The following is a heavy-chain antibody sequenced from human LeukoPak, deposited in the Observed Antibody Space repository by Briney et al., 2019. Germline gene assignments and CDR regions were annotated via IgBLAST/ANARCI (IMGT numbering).Heavy chain of an antibody. J-gene: IGHJ4*02. Sequence: GGSLRLSCAASGFTFSRYWMSWVRQAPGKGLEWVANINPDGSTKYYADSVRGRFTISRDNFKNTLYLQMNSLRAEDTAVYYCARDLEIGSSSYYFDYWGQGTLVTVSS. CDR3: ARDLEIGSSSYYFDY. V-gene: IGHV3-7*01. CDR2: INPDGSTK. D-gene: IGHD3-3*01. CDR1: GFTFSRYW.